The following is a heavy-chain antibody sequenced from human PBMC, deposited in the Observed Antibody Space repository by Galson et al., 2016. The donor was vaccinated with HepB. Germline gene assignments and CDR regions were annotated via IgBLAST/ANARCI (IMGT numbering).Heavy chain of an antibody. V-gene: IGHV3-30*04. CDR2: ISYDETNT. D-gene: IGHD5-18*01. J-gene: IGHJ4*02. CDR1: GFTFSNYA. Sequence: SLRLSCAASGFTFSNYAMHWVRQAPGKGLEWVAVISYDETNTFYADSVKGRFTISRDNSKNTLYLQMNSLRPEDTAAYYCAKSVGYSYGTSSFDYWGQGILVTVAS. CDR3: AKSVGYSYGTSSFDY.